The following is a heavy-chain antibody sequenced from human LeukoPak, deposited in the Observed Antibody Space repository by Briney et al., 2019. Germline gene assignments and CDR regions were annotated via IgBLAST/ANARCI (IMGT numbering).Heavy chain of an antibody. J-gene: IGHJ6*02. CDR2: IFASGTT. CDR1: GGSISNYY. V-gene: IGHV4-4*07. Sequence: PSETLSLTCTVSGGSISNYYWSWIRKPAGKGLEWLGCIFASGTTHDNPSLKSRVTVSVDTSKNQFSLRLTSVTAADTAVYYCTRDPGHYGVDVWGQGTTVTVSS. CDR3: TRDPGHYGVDV.